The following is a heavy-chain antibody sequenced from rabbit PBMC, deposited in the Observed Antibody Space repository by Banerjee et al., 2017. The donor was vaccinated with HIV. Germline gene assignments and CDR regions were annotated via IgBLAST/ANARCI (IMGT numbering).Heavy chain of an antibody. CDR3: ASRTYTGSSGGYKL. CDR2: ITTGSGNT. D-gene: IGHD1-1*01. V-gene: IGHV1S45*01. J-gene: IGHJ3*01. Sequence: QEQLEESGGDLVKPGASLTLTCTASGIDFRTYYYMCWVRQAPGKGLEWIGIITTGSGNTDYASWAKGRFTISKTSSTTVTLQMTSLTAADTATYFCASRTYTGSSGGYKLWGQGTLVTVS. CDR1: GIDFRTYYY.